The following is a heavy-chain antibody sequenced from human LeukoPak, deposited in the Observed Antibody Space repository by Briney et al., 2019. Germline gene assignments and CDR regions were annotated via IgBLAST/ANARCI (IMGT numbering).Heavy chain of an antibody. D-gene: IGHD5-12*01. CDR2: ISGSGGST. CDR3: TKTSSDPSKWLPIVY. J-gene: IGHJ4*02. CDR1: GFTVSSNY. Sequence: PGGSLRLSCAASGFTVSSNYMSWVRQAPGKGLEWVSVISGSGGSTYYADSVKGRFTISRDNSKNTLYLQMNSLRAEDTAVYYCTKTSSDPSKWLPIVYWGQGTLVTVSS. V-gene: IGHV3-23*01.